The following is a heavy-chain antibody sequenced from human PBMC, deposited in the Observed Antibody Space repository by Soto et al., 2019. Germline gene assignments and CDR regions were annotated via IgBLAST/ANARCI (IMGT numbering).Heavy chain of an antibody. CDR3: ARDPYSSGSNWFDP. CDR1: GFTFSSYG. D-gene: IGHD6-19*01. CDR2: IWYDGSNK. V-gene: IGHV3-33*01. Sequence: PGGSLRLSCAASGFTFSSYGMHWVRQAPGKGLEWVAVIWYDGSNKYYADSVRGRFTISRDNSKNTLYLQMNSLRAEDTAAYYCARDPYSSGSNWFDPWGQGTLVTVSS. J-gene: IGHJ5*02.